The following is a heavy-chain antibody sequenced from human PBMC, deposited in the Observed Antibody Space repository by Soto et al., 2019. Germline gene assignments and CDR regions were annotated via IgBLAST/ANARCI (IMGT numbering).Heavy chain of an antibody. Sequence: SVKVSCKASGGTFSSYAISWVRQAPGQGLEWMGGIIPIFGTANYAQKFQGRVTITADESTSTAYMELSSLRSEDTAVYYCASKRGYSYGYNYWGQGTLVTVSS. CDR2: IIPIFGTA. CDR1: GGTFSSYA. CDR3: ASKRGYSYGYNY. J-gene: IGHJ4*02. V-gene: IGHV1-69*13. D-gene: IGHD5-18*01.